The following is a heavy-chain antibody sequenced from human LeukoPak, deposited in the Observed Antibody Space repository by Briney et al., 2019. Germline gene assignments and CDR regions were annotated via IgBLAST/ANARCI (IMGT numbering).Heavy chain of an antibody. CDR1: GFTFSNAW. CDR3: TTQAKSYSGHFDY. Sequence: GGSLRLSCTTSGFTFSNAWMSWVRQAPGKGLEWVGRILSKTDGGTTNYAAPVRGGFTISRDDSKNTLYLQINSVKTEDTAVYYCTTQAKSYSGHFDYWGPGTLVTVSS. J-gene: IGHJ4*02. V-gene: IGHV3-15*01. D-gene: IGHD2-21*01. CDR2: ILSKTDGGTT.